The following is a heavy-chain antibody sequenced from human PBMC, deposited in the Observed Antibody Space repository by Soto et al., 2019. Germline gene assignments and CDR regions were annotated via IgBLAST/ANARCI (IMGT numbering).Heavy chain of an antibody. CDR2: INSDGSYT. J-gene: IGHJ4*02. V-gene: IGHV3-74*01. D-gene: IGHD6-6*01. CDR1: GFTFSSYW. Sequence: EVQLVESGGGLVQPGGSLRLSCAASGFTFSSYWMHWVRQAPGKGVVWVSRINSDGSYTTYADSVKGRYTISRDNAKKTLYLQMTSLRAEDTAVYDCASEYTTSRYFDYWGQGTLVTVSS. CDR3: ASEYTTSRYFDY.